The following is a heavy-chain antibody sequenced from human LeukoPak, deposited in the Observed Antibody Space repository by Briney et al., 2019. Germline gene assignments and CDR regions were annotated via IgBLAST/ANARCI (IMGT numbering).Heavy chain of an antibody. Sequence: SVKVSCKASGGTFSSYAISWVRQAPGQGLEWMGRIIPIFGIANYAQKFQGRVTITADKSTGTAYMALTSLRSEDTALYYCARELPFFYGSSGPLGYWGQGTLVTVSS. V-gene: IGHV1-69*04. CDR2: IIPIFGIA. CDR1: GGTFSSYA. D-gene: IGHD3-22*01. CDR3: ARELPFFYGSSGPLGY. J-gene: IGHJ4*02.